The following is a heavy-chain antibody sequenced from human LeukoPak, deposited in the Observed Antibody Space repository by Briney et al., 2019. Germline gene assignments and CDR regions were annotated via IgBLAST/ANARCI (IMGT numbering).Heavy chain of an antibody. J-gene: IGHJ4*02. CDR3: GIRIPGNDY. CDR1: GYTFTNYA. D-gene: IGHD1-14*01. Sequence: ASVKVSCKASGYTFTNYAMHWVRQAPGQRLEWMGWSNPGTGYTKYSEDFQDRVIITRDTTANTAYMELSSLRSDDMAVYYCGIRIPGNDYWGQGTRVTVSS. CDR2: SNPGTGYT. V-gene: IGHV1-3*02.